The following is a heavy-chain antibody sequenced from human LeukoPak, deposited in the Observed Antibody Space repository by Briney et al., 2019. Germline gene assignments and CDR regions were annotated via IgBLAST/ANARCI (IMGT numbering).Heavy chain of an antibody. V-gene: IGHV3-64D*06. CDR3: EKESLVTTRVYLGY. CDR1: GFTFSSYA. CDR2: ISSNGGST. J-gene: IGHJ4*02. Sequence: PGGSLRLSCSASGFTFSSYAMHWVRQAPGKGLEYVSAISSNGGSTYYADSVKGRFTISRDNSKNTLYLQMSSLRAEDTAVYYCEKESLVTTRVYLGYWGQGTLVTVSS. D-gene: IGHD4-17*01.